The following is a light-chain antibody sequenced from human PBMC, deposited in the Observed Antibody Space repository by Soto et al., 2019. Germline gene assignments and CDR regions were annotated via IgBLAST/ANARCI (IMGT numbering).Light chain of an antibody. CDR3: QQRSNWPRT. CDR1: QSIANNY. V-gene: IGKV3D-20*02. J-gene: IGKJ1*01. CDR2: DAS. Sequence: EVALTQSPGTLSLSPGARATLSCRASQSIANNYLTWYQQKPGQAPRVLIYDASTRATGIPDRFSGSGSGTDFTLTISSLEPEDFALYYCQQRSNWPRTFGQGTKVDIK.